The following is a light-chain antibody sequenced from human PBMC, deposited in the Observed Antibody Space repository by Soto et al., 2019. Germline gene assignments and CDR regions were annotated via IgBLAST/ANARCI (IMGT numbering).Light chain of an antibody. CDR3: QQYNDWPRGYT. J-gene: IGKJ2*01. Sequence: EIVMTQSPATLSVSPGERATLSCRASQSVSSNLAWYQQKPGQAPRLLFYGASTRATGIPVRFSASGSGTEFTLTLSRLQSEDFAVYYCQQYNDWPRGYTFGQGTKLEIK. CDR2: GAS. V-gene: IGKV3-15*01. CDR1: QSVSSN.